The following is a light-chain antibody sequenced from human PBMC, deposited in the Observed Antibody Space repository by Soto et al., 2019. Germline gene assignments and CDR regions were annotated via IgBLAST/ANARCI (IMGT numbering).Light chain of an antibody. CDR2: GAS. CDR3: QQSDHWPPRST. J-gene: IGKJ1*01. V-gene: IGKV3-15*01. Sequence: EIVMTQSPATLSVSPGERATLSCRASQSIRKNFAWYQQKPGQAPRLLIYGASTRVTGIPDRFSGSGSATEFTLTISSLQSEDFAFYWCQQSDHWPPRSTFGQGTNVEIK. CDR1: QSIRKN.